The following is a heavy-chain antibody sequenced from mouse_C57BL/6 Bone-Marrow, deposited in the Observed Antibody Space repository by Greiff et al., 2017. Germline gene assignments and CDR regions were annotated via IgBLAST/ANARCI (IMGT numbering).Heavy chain of an antibody. Sequence: VKLQQPGTELVKPGASVKLSCKASGYTFTSYWMHWVKQRPGQGLEWIGNINPSDGGTNYNEKFKSKATLTVDKSSSTAYMQLSSLTSEDSAVYYCARRASGSSDFDYWGQGTTLTVSS. V-gene: IGHV1-53*01. CDR2: INPSDGGT. CDR3: ARRASGSSDFDY. D-gene: IGHD1-1*01. CDR1: GYTFTSYW. J-gene: IGHJ2*01.